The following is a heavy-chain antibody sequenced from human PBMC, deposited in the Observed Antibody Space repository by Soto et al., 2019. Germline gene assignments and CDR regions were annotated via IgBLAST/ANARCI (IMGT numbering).Heavy chain of an antibody. Sequence: QVQLVESGGGVVQPGRSLRLSCAASGFTFSSYGMHWVRQAPGKGLEWVAVISYDGSNKYYADSVKGRFTISRDNSKNPLYLQMNRLRAEDTAVYYCAISGMDVWGQGTTVTVSS. J-gene: IGHJ6*02. V-gene: IGHV3-30*03. CDR3: AISGMDV. CDR1: GFTFSSYG. CDR2: ISYDGSNK.